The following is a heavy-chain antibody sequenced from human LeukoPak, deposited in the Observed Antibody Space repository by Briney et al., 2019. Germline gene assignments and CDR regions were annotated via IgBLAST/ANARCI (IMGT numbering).Heavy chain of an antibody. CDR3: AREDPGHWSRRAFDI. D-gene: IGHD2-8*02. Sequence: TGGSLRLSCAVSGFTVSSNYMCWVRQAPGKGLEWVSVIYGGGNTYYADSVKGRFTISRDNSKNTLYLQMNSLSAEDTAVYYCAREDPGHWSRRAFDIWGQGTVVTVTS. CDR1: GFTVSSNY. V-gene: IGHV3-53*01. J-gene: IGHJ3*02. CDR2: IYGGGNT.